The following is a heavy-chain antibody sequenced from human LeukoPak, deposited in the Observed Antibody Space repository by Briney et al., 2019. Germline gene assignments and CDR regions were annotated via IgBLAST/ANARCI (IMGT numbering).Heavy chain of an antibody. CDR3: ARSPFIAVAGLDY. D-gene: IGHD6-19*01. J-gene: IGHJ4*02. V-gene: IGHV4-4*09. Sequence: KPSETLSLTCTVSGGSISSYYWSWIRQPPGKGLEWIGYIYTSGSTNYNPSLKSRVTISVDTSKNQFSLKLSSVTAADTAVYYCARSPFIAVAGLDYWGQGTLVTVSS. CDR2: IYTSGST. CDR1: GGSISSYY.